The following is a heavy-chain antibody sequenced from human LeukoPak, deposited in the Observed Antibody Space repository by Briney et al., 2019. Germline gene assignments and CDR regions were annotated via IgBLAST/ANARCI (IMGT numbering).Heavy chain of an antibody. D-gene: IGHD2-15*01. V-gene: IGHV3-7*01. Sequence: PGGSLRLSCAASGFIFSNHWMTWVRQAPGKGLEWVANIKQDGSEEFYVDSVKGRFTISRDNAKNSLFLQMNSLRAEDTAVYYCARDRYCSGGSCYRPPYFDYWGQGTLVTVSS. CDR1: GFIFSNHW. CDR3: ARDRYCSGGSCYRPPYFDY. J-gene: IGHJ4*02. CDR2: IKQDGSEE.